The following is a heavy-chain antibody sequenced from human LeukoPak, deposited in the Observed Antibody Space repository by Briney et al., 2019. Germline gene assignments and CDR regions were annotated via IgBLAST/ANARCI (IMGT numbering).Heavy chain of an antibody. J-gene: IGHJ3*02. CDR1: GFSFSSYA. D-gene: IGHD3-9*01. Sequence: GGSLRLSCAASGFSFSSYAMSWIRQAPGKGLEWVSYISSSSSYTNYADSVKGRFTTSRDNAKNSLYLQMNSLRAEDTAVYYCARDASLYYDILTGYYNKAFDIWGQGTMVTVSS. CDR3: ARDASLYYDILTGYYNKAFDI. CDR2: ISSSSSYT. V-gene: IGHV3-11*05.